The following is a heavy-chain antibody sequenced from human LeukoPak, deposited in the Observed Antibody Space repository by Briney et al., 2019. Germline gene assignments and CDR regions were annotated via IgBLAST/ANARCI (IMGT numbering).Heavy chain of an antibody. Sequence: GGYLRLSCAASGFTFSNAWMSWVRQAPGKGLEWVGRIKSTTDGGTTDYAAAVKGRFTISRDDSKDTLYLQMDSLKTEDTAVYFCTRDHRSSSFNWGQGTLVTVSS. CDR2: IKSTTDGGTT. D-gene: IGHD6-6*01. CDR1: GFTFSNAW. V-gene: IGHV3-15*01. J-gene: IGHJ4*02. CDR3: TRDHRSSSFN.